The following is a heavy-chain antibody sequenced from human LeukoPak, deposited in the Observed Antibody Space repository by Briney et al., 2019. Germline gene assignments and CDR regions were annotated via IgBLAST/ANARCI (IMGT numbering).Heavy chain of an antibody. J-gene: IGHJ4*02. Sequence: PGGSLRLSCAASGFTFSNYTMHWVRQAPGKGLEWAAVISYDGSNKYYADSVKGRFTISRDNSKNTLYLQMNSLRAEDTAVYYCAREAITGYFGYWGQGTLVTVSS. V-gene: IGHV3-30-3*01. D-gene: IGHD1-14*01. CDR2: ISYDGSNK. CDR1: GFTFSNYT. CDR3: AREAITGYFGY.